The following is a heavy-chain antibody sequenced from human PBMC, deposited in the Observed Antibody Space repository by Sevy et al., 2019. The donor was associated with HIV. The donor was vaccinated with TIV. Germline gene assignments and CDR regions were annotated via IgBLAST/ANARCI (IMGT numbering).Heavy chain of an antibody. CDR3: AKASPGATLTTYYFDY. J-gene: IGHJ4*02. Sequence: GGSLRLSCIVSGFTFSNYAMSWVRLAPGKGLEWVSIISGSGPSTYYPDSVKGRFTVSRDNSKTTLYLQMNSLRADDTAIYHCAKASPGATLTTYYFDYWGQGTLVTVSS. CDR2: ISGSGPST. D-gene: IGHD4-17*01. CDR1: GFTFSNYA. V-gene: IGHV3-23*01.